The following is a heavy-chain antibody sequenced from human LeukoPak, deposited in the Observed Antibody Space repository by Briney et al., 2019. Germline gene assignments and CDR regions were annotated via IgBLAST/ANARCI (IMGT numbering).Heavy chain of an antibody. J-gene: IGHJ6*02. V-gene: IGHV3-7*03. CDR1: GFALSSHW. CDR2: VNRDGSET. CDR3: ARNNGMDV. Sequence: GGSLRLSCAASGFALSSHWMTWVRQVPGRGPEWVANVNRDGSETYYLDSVKGRFTNSKDNAKNSLYLQMNSLRAEDTALYHCARNNGMDVWGRGTTVIVSS.